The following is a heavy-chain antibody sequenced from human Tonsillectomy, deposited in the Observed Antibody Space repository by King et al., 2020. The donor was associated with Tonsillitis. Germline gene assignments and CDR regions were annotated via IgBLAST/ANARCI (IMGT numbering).Heavy chain of an antibody. D-gene: IGHD3-10*01. Sequence: QLVQSGVEVKKPGGSVRVSCKASGYTFRRYGISWARQAPGQGLEWMGWINPYNDNTKYAQRLQGRVTLTTDTSTSTAYMDLRSLRSDDTAVYYCARGSNWFDSWGQGPLVIVSS. J-gene: IGHJ5*01. CDR2: INPYNDNT. V-gene: IGHV1-18*01. CDR3: ARGSNWFDS. CDR1: GYTFRRYG.